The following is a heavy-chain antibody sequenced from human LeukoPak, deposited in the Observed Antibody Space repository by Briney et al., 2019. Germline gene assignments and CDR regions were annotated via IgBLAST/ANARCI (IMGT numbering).Heavy chain of an antibody. CDR1: GFTFSSYW. Sequence: GGSLRLSCAASGFTFSSYWMHWVRQAPGKGLVWVSRINSDGSSTSYADSVKGRFTISRDNAKNTLYLQMNSLRAEDTAVYYCARGYCSSTSCYPRGYWGQGTLVTVSS. CDR3: ARGYCSSTSCYPRGY. D-gene: IGHD2-2*01. V-gene: IGHV3-74*01. CDR2: INSDGSST. J-gene: IGHJ4*02.